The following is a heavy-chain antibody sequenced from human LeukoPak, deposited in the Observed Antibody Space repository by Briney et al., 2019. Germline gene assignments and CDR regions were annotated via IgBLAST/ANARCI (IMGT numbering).Heavy chain of an antibody. CDR1: GFTFSSYA. D-gene: IGHD4-23*01. CDR2: ISSNGGST. Sequence: GGSLRLSCAASGFTFSSYAMHWVRQAPGKGLEYVSAISSNGGSTYYANSVKGRFTITRDKSKNTLYLQMGSLRAEDMAVYYCAREGPDYGGNIFDYWGQGTLVTVSS. CDR3: AREGPDYGGNIFDY. V-gene: IGHV3-64*01. J-gene: IGHJ4*02.